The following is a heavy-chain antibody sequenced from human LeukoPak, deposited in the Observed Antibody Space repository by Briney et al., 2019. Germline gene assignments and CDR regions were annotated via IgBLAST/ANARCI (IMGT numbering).Heavy chain of an antibody. Sequence: ASVKVSCKASGYTFTSYGISWVRQAPGQGLEWMGWINPNSGGTNYAQKFQGRVTMTRDTSISTAYMELSRLRSDDTAVYYCARPLVATLRGAFDYWGQGTLVTVSS. V-gene: IGHV1-2*02. CDR2: INPNSGGT. D-gene: IGHD5-12*01. J-gene: IGHJ4*02. CDR3: ARPLVATLRGAFDY. CDR1: GYTFTSYG.